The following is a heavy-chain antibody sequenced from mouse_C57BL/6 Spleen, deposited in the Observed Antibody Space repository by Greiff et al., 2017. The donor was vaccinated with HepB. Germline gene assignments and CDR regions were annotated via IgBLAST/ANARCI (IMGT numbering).Heavy chain of an antibody. D-gene: IGHD4-1*01. CDR3: ESLGDY. V-gene: IGHV5-6*01. CDR2: ISSGGSDT. Sequence: EVQGVESGGDLVKPGGSLKLSCAASGFTFSSYGMSWVRQTPDKRLEWVATISSGGSDTYYPDSVKGRFTISRDNAKNTLYLQMSSQKSEDTAVYYCESLGDYWGQGTTLTVSS. J-gene: IGHJ2*01. CDR1: GFTFSSYG.